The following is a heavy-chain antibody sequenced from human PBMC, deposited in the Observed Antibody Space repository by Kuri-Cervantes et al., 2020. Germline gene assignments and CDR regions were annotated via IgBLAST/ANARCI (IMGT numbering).Heavy chain of an antibody. D-gene: IGHD3-10*01. CDR1: GGTLSNYA. V-gene: IGHV1-8*02. CDR3: ARELIYDSENYYKGLDY. CDR2: MNPISGNT. Sequence: ASVKVSCKASGGTLSNYAISWVRQAPGQGLEWMGRMNPISGNTDYAQKFQGRVTMTRNNSINTAYMELSSLRSEDTAMYYCARELIYDSENYYKGLDYWAQGTLVTVSS. J-gene: IGHJ4*02.